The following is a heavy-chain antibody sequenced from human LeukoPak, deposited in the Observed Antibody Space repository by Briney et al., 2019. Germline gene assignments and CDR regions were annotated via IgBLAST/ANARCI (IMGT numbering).Heavy chain of an antibody. V-gene: IGHV4-34*01. CDR3: ARGRDSTTLLRYGMDV. CDR2: INHSGST. J-gene: IGHJ6*04. Sequence: PSETLSLTCAVYGWSFSGYYWSWLRQPPGKGLXXXXXINHSGSTNYNPSLKSRVTISVDTSKNQFSLKLSSVTAADTAVYYCARGRDSTTLLRYGMDVWGKGTTVTVSS. D-gene: IGHD2/OR15-2a*01. CDR1: GWSFSGYY.